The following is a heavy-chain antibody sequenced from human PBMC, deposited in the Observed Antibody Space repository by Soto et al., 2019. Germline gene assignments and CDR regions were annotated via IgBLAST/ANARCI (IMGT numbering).Heavy chain of an antibody. CDR2: ISSSSTYR. CDR1: GFTFNSYS. J-gene: IGHJ6*03. V-gene: IGHV3-21*01. Sequence: GGSLRLSCAASGFTFNSYSMNWVRQAPGKGLEWVSCISSSSTYRFYADSAKGRFTISRDNAKNSLYLQMNSLRADDTAVYYCARVAAVGDSYYYMDVWGKGTTVTVSS. CDR3: ARVAAVGDSYYYMDV. D-gene: IGHD6-13*01.